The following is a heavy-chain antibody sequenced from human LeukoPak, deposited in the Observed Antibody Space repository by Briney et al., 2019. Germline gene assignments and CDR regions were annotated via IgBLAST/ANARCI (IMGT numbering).Heavy chain of an antibody. CDR2: ISYDGSNK. D-gene: IGHD3-22*01. V-gene: IGHV3-30*18. J-gene: IGHJ4*02. CDR3: AKEKRTYYYDSSGYYCDY. Sequence: GRSLRLSCAASGFTFSSYGMHWVRQAPGKGLEWVAVISYDGSNKYYADSVKGRFTISRDNSKNTLYLQMNSLRAEDTAVYYCAKEKRTYYYDSSGYYCDYWGQGTLVTVSS. CDR1: GFTFSSYG.